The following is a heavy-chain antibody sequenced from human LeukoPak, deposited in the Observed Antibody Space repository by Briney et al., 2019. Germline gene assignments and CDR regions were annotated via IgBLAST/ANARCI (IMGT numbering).Heavy chain of an antibody. J-gene: IGHJ6*02. Sequence: GASVKVSCKASGYTFTGYYMHWVRQAPGQGLEWMGWINPNSGGTNYAQKFQGRVTMTRDTSISTAYMELSSLRSEDTAVYYCAREGDCSSTSCSDGMDIWGQGTTVTVSS. CDR2: INPNSGGT. V-gene: IGHV1-2*02. D-gene: IGHD2-2*01. CDR1: GYTFTGYY. CDR3: AREGDCSSTSCSDGMDI.